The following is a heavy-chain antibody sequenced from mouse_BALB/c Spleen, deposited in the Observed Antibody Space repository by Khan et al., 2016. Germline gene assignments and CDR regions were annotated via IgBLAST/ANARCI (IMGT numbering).Heavy chain of an antibody. CDR2: ISSGGGST. Sequence: EVELVESGGGLVKPGGSLKLSCAASGFAFSSYDMSWVRQTPEKRLEWVAYISSGGGSTYYPDTVKGRFTISRANAKNTLYLQMSSLKSEDTAMYYCASRYDYFDYWGQGTTLTVSS. D-gene: IGHD2-14*01. J-gene: IGHJ2*01. V-gene: IGHV5-12-1*01. CDR3: ASRYDYFDY. CDR1: GFAFSSYD.